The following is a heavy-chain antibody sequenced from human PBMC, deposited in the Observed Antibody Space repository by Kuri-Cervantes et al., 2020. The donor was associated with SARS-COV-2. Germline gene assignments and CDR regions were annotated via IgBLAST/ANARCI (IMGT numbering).Heavy chain of an antibody. V-gene: IGHV1-69*13. D-gene: IGHD3-10*01. CDR1: GGTLSTYG. Sequence: SVKVSCKASGGTLSTYGISWVRQAPGQGLEWMGGIIPIFGAADYAQNFQGRVTITADESTSTAYMELRSLRSDDTAVYYCARDSGSRLLWFGELWLDYWGQGTLVTVSS. J-gene: IGHJ4*02. CDR3: ARDSGSRLLWFGELWLDY. CDR2: IIPIFGAA.